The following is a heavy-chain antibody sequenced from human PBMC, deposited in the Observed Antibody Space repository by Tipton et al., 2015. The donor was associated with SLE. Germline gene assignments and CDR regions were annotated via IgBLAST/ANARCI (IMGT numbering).Heavy chain of an antibody. CDR2: FYYSGST. Sequence: LRLSCTVSGGSVRGTGYYWTWIRQHPGKGLEWIGYFYYSGSTYYNPSLKSRASISADTSKNQFSLRLTSVTAADTAVYYCARDAETSATAFDFWGQGTMVTVSS. J-gene: IGHJ3*01. V-gene: IGHV4-31*03. CDR3: ARDAETSATAFDF. D-gene: IGHD3-10*01. CDR1: GGSVRGTGYY.